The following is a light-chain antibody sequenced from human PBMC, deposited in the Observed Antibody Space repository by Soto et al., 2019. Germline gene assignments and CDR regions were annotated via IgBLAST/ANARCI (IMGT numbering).Light chain of an antibody. V-gene: IGKV1-39*01. Sequence: DIPMTQSPFSLSASVGDSVTITCRASESIDNYLTWYQQQPGTAPKLLISAASTLHSGVPSRFSASGSGTHFTLTISSLQPEDFATYYCQQSCSTPEFTFGPGTKVDVK. CDR1: ESIDNY. CDR2: AAS. J-gene: IGKJ3*01. CDR3: QQSCSTPEFT.